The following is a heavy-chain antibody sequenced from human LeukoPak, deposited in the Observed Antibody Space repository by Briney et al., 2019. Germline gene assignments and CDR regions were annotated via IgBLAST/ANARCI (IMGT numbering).Heavy chain of an antibody. CDR1: GGSISSYY. J-gene: IGHJ4*02. V-gene: IGHV4-59*08. D-gene: IGHD5-12*01. CDR2: IYYSGST. CDR3: ARHDGGYDSVPPEELDY. Sequence: SETLSLTCTVSGGSISSYYWSWIRQPPGKGLDWIGYIYYSGSTNYNPSLKSRVTISVDTSKNQFSLKLSSVTAADTAVYYCARHDGGYDSVPPEELDYWGQGTLVTVSS.